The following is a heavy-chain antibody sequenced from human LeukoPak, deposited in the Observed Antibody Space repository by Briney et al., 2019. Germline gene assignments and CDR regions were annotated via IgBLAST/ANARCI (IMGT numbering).Heavy chain of an antibody. J-gene: IGHJ6*03. D-gene: IGHD3-22*01. CDR3: AREFYDRGGYYFSPMDV. V-gene: IGHV1-18*01. Sequence: ASVKVSCKASGYTFTSYGISWGRQAPGQGLEWMGWISTYNGNTNYAQRFQGRVTVTTDTSTRTAYLELRSLRSDDTAVYYCAREFYDRGGYYFSPMDVWGKGTTVTVSS. CDR1: GYTFTSYG. CDR2: ISTYNGNT.